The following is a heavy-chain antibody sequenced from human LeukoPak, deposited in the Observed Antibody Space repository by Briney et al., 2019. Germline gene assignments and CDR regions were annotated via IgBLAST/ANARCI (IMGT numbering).Heavy chain of an antibody. J-gene: IGHJ4*02. Sequence: GESLKISCKGSGYRFSSYWIGWVLQMPGKGLEWMGIIYPGDSDTRYSPSFQGQVTISADKSINIAYLQWSSLKASDTAMYYCARLEYSSSSPYFDYWGQGTLVTVSS. CDR1: GYRFSSYW. V-gene: IGHV5-51*01. D-gene: IGHD6-6*01. CDR3: ARLEYSSSSPYFDY. CDR2: IYPGDSDT.